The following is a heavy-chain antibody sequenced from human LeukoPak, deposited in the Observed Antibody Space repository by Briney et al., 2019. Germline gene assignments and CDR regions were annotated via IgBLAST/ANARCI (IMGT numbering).Heavy chain of an antibody. V-gene: IGHV3-48*03. D-gene: IGHD6-19*01. Sequence: GGSLRLSCAASGFTFSSYEMNWVRQTPGKGLEWVSYISSSGSTIYYADSVKGRFTISRDNAKNSLYLQMNSLRAEDTAVYYCARGGSVAATHWFDPWGQGTLVTVSS. J-gene: IGHJ5*02. CDR2: ISSSGSTI. CDR3: ARGGSVAATHWFDP. CDR1: GFTFSSYE.